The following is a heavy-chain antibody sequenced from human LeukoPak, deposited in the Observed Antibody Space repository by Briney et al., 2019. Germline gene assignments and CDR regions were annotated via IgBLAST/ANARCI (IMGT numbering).Heavy chain of an antibody. CDR3: ARAWFAESQFDY. D-gene: IGHD3-10*01. J-gene: IGHJ4*02. Sequence: GESLKISCKGSGYNFTSYWIAWVRQMPGKGLEWMGVLYVGDSDTRYSPSFQGQVTISVDKSISTAYLRWSSLKASDTAIYYCARAWFAESQFDYWGQGTLVTVSS. V-gene: IGHV5-51*01. CDR1: GYNFTSYW. CDR2: LYVGDSDT.